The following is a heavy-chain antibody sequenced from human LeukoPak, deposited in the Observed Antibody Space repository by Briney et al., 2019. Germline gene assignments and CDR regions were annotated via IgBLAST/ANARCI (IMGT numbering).Heavy chain of an antibody. CDR1: GYTFTGYY. V-gene: IGHV1-2*02. CDR2: INPNSGGT. D-gene: IGHD5-18*01. Sequence: ASVKVPCKASGYTFTGYYMHWVRQAPGQGLEWMGWINPNSGGTNYAQKFQGRVTMTRDTSISTAYMELSRLRSDDTAVYYCARSYAGKTTGYSYGYRTMDYWGQGTLVTVSS. J-gene: IGHJ4*02. CDR3: ARSYAGKTTGYSYGYRTMDY.